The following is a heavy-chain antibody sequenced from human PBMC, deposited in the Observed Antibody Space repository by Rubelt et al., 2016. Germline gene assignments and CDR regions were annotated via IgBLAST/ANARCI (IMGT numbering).Heavy chain of an antibody. CDR2: IYYSGST. CDR1: GGSLSSGGYS. V-gene: IGHV4-30-4*07. Sequence: QVQLQESGPGLVKPSQTLSLTCAVSGGSLSSGGYSWSWIRQPPGKGLEWIGYIYYSGSTYYNPSLKIRVPLSVDTSKNQFALGRSSVTAADTAGYYCARQKRYYYYGMDGWGQGTTVTVSS. CDR3: ARQKRYYYYGMDG. J-gene: IGHJ6*02.